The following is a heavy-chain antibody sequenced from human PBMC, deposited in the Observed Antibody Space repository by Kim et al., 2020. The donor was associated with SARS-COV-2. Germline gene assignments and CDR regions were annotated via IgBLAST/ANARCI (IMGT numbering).Heavy chain of an antibody. J-gene: IGHJ4*02. CDR3: ARDHSSYFDY. CDR2: IYYTGSA. D-gene: IGHD2-21*01. CDR1: GGSISTYY. V-gene: IGHV4-59*13. Sequence: SETLSLTCTVSGGSISTYYWSWLRQPPGRTLEWLGYIYYTGSANYNPSLKSRVTISIDTSKKQFSLRLNSVTAADTAVYYCARDHSSYFDYWGQGNLDTVSA.